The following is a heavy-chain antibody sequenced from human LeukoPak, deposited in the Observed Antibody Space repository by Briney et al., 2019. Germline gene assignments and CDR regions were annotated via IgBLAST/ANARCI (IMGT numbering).Heavy chain of an antibody. CDR3: ARCGNWFDP. CDR1: GGSFSGYY. CDR2: INHSGST. Sequence: SETLSLTCAVYGGSFSGYYWSWIRQPAGKGLEWIGEINHSGSTNYNPSLKSRVTISVDTSKNQFSLKLSSVTAADTAVYYCARCGNWFDPWGQGTLVTVSS. V-gene: IGHV4-34*01. J-gene: IGHJ5*02.